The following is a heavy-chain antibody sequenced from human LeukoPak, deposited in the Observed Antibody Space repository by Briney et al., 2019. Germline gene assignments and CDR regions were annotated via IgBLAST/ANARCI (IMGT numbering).Heavy chain of an antibody. D-gene: IGHD1-26*01. V-gene: IGHV4-59*01. CDR2: IYYSGST. Sequence: PSETLSLTCTVSGGSICSYYWSWIRQPPGKGLEWIGYIYYSGSTDYNPPLKSRVTISLDKSKNHFSLSLTSVTAADTAVYYCAREWRGAFFDYWGQGTPVTVSS. CDR3: AREWRGAFFDY. CDR1: GGSICSYY. J-gene: IGHJ4*02.